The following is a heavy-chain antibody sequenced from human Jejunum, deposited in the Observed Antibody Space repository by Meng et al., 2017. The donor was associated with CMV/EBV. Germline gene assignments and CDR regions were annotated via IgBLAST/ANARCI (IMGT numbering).Heavy chain of an antibody. CDR2: ISSANTT. J-gene: IGHJ6*02. Sequence: RNNMTWVRQAPGKGLEWVSAISSANTTYSADSVKGRFTISRDNSKHTLYLQMNSLRAEDTAVYYCARTQGYSDSSGHYTSYATDVWGQGTTVTVSS. CDR1: RNN. D-gene: IGHD3-22*01. V-gene: IGHV3-53*01. CDR3: ARTQGYSDSSGHYTSYATDV.